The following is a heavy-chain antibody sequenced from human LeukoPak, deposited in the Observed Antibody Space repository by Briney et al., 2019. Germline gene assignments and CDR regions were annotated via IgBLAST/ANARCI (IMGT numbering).Heavy chain of an antibody. D-gene: IGHD6-6*01. CDR1: GYTFTGYY. CDR2: INPNSGGT. CDR3: ARPARAARPYYYYYGMDV. Sequence: ASVKVSCKASGYTFTGYYMHWVRQAPGQGREWMGWINPNSGGTNYAQKFQGRVTMTRDTSISTAYMELSRLRSDDTAVYYCARPARAARPYYYYYGMDVWGQGTTVTVSS. J-gene: IGHJ6*02. V-gene: IGHV1-2*02.